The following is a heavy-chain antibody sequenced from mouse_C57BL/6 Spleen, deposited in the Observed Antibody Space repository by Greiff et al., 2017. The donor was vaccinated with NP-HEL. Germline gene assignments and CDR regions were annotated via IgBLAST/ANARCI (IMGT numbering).Heavy chain of an antibody. J-gene: IGHJ4*01. D-gene: IGHD2-2*01. CDR3: AKSTMVTTRYYYAMDY. V-gene: IGHV1-72*01. CDR2: IDPNSGGT. Sequence: VQLQQPGAELVKPGASVKLSCKASGYTFTSYWMHWVKQRPGRGLEWIGRIDPNSGGTKYNEKFKSKATLTVDKPSSTAYMQLSSLTSEDSAVYYCAKSTMVTTRYYYAMDYWGQGTSVTVSS. CDR1: GYTFTSYW.